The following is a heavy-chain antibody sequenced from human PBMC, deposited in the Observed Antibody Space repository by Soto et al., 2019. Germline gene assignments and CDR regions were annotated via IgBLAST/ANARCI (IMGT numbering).Heavy chain of an antibody. Sequence: PSETLSLTCAVYGGSFSGYYWTWIRQPPGTGLEWIGEINHSGSINYNPSLKSRVTISVDTSKNQFSLKLTSVTAADTAVYYCARDKITGLFDYWGQGTLGTVSS. V-gene: IGHV4-34*01. CDR3: ARDKITGLFDY. CDR2: INHSGSI. D-gene: IGHD2-8*02. CDR1: GGSFSGYY. J-gene: IGHJ4*02.